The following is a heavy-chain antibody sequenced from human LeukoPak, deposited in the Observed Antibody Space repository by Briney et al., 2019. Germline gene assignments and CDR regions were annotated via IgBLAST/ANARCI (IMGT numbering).Heavy chain of an antibody. V-gene: IGHV3-9*01. CDR3: ARSSYSSSSSV. D-gene: IGHD6-6*01. J-gene: IGHJ3*01. CDR2: ISWNSVYV. Sequence: PGGSLRLSCAASGFTFDDYAMHWVRQAPGKGLEWVSGISWNSVYVGYADSVKGRFTISRDNAKNSLYLQINSLRAGDTAVYYCARSSYSSSSSVWGQGTMVTVSS. CDR1: GFTFDDYA.